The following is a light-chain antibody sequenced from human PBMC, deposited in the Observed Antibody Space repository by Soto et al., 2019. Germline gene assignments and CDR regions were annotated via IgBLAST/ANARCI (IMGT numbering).Light chain of an antibody. J-gene: IGLJ1*01. CDR3: KSYTSSSTYV. V-gene: IGLV2-14*03. CDR1: SSDVGGYNY. Sequence: QSELNQPASVSGSPGQSITISCTGTSSDVGGYNYVSWYQHNPGKAPKLMMYDVNNRPSGVSNRFSGSKSGNAASLTISGLQAEDEADYFCKSYTSSSTYVFGTGTKVTVL. CDR2: DVN.